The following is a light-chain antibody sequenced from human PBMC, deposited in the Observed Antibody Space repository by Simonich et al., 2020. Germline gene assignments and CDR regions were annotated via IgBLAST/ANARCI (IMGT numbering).Light chain of an antibody. J-gene: IGLJ2*01. Sequence: QSALTQPPSASGSPGQSVTISCTGTSSDVGGYNYVSWYQQPPGKAPKLMIYEVRKPPSGVPDRFSGSKSGNTASLTVSGLQAEDEADYYCSSYAGSNNLVFGGGTKLTVL. CDR3: SSYAGSNNLV. CDR2: EVR. V-gene: IGLV2-8*01. CDR1: SSDVGGYNY.